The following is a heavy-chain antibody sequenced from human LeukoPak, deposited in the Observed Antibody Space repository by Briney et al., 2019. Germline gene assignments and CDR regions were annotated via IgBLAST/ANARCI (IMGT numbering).Heavy chain of an antibody. Sequence: GGSLRLSCAASGFTFSSYSMNWVRQAPGKGLEWVSTISSSSSCIYYADSVKGRFTISRDNAKNSLYLQMNSLRAEDTAVYYCARPSSSGWTQFDYWGQGTLVTVSS. D-gene: IGHD6-19*01. CDR1: GFTFSSYS. CDR3: ARPSSSGWTQFDY. J-gene: IGHJ4*02. CDR2: ISSSSSCI. V-gene: IGHV3-21*01.